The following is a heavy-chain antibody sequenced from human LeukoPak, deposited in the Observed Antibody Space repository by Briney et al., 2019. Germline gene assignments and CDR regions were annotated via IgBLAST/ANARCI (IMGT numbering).Heavy chain of an antibody. CDR3: AKDQRGYYQPTDY. V-gene: IGHV3-23*01. CDR1: GFPFSSHA. J-gene: IGHJ4*02. Sequence: QPGGSLRLSCAASGFPFSSHAMRWVRQAPGRGLECVSAISGSSSTSYYADSVKGRFTISRDNSKNTLYLQMTSLRAEDTAVYYCAKDQRGYYQPTDYWGQGILVTVSS. CDR2: ISGSSSTS. D-gene: IGHD3-10*01.